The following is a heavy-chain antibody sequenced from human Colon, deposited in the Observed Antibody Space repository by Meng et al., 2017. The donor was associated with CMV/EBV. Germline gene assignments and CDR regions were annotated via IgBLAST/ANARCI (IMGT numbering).Heavy chain of an antibody. CDR3: ARGHDFDY. V-gene: IGHV3-21*01. Sequence: GGSLRLSCAASGFTFDTYSMNWVRQAPGKGLEWVSSLSSSSSFIYYADSVKGRFTISRDNAKNSLYLQLDSLRAEDTAVYYGARGHDFDYWGQGTLVTVSS. J-gene: IGHJ4*02. CDR2: LSSSSSFI. CDR1: GFTFDTYS.